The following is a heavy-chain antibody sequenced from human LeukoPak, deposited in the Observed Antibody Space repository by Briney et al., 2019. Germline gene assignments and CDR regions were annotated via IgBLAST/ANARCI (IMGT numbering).Heavy chain of an antibody. Sequence: PGGSLRLSCAASGFTFDDYAMHWVRQAPGKGLEWVSVISGSGGSTYYADSVKGRFTISRDNSKNTLYLQMNSLRAEDTAVYYCAKESYYDFWSGYPLDYWGQGTLVTVSS. CDR2: ISGSGGST. D-gene: IGHD3-3*01. CDR1: GFTFDDYA. V-gene: IGHV3-23*01. CDR3: AKESYYDFWSGYPLDY. J-gene: IGHJ4*02.